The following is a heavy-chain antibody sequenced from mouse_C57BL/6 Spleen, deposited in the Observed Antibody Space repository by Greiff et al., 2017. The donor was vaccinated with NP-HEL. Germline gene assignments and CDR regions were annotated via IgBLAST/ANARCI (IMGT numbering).Heavy chain of an antibody. CDR3: ASTTVVAHFDY. J-gene: IGHJ2*01. Sequence: VQLQQSGPELVKPGASVKISCKASGYSFTGYYMNWVKQSPEKSLEWIGEINPSTGGTTYNQKFKAKATLTVDKSSSTAYMQLKSLTSEDSAVYYCASTTVVAHFDYWGQGTTLTVSS. V-gene: IGHV1-42*01. CDR1: GYSFTGYY. D-gene: IGHD1-1*01. CDR2: INPSTGGT.